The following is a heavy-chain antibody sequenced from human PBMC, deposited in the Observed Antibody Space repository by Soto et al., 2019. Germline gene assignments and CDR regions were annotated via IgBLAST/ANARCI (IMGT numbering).Heavy chain of an antibody. V-gene: IGHV6-1*01. CDR1: RDSVSSNSAA. CDR2: TYYRSKWYN. D-gene: IGHD6-13*01. Sequence: SQTLSLPCAISRDSVSSNSAAWNWIRQSPSRGLEWLGRTYYRSKWYNDYAVSVKSRITINPDTSKNQFSLQLNSVTPEDTAVYYCARGEQLVRGNDAFDIWGQGTMVTVSS. J-gene: IGHJ3*02. CDR3: ARGEQLVRGNDAFDI.